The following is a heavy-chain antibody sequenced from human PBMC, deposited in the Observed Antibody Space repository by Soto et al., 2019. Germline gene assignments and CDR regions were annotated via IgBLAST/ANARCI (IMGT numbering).Heavy chain of an antibody. CDR3: ARDRLRGYDSSGFYS. D-gene: IGHD3-22*01. J-gene: IGHJ4*02. Sequence: EQSGAEMRKPGASVKVSCKTYGYSFSSYGINWVRQAPGQGLEWMGWINTKTGNRNYAQKFEDRVTMTTATYTSTVYLELRSLRSDDTAVYFCARDRLRGYDSSGFYSWGQGTLVTVSS. V-gene: IGHV1-18*01. CDR2: INTKTGNR. CDR1: GYSFSSYG.